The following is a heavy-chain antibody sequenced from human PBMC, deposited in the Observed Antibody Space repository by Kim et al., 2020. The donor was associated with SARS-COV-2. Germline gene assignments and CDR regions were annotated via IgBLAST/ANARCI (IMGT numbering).Heavy chain of an antibody. Sequence: GGSLRLSCAASGFTLRSYAMHWVRQAPGKGLEWVAVISGDGKDKHSADSVKGRFTISRDNSKNTLFLQMDSLRAGDTAVYYCAREQDTGAADYYSGYWGLGTLVTVSS. J-gene: IGHJ4*02. D-gene: IGHD6-13*01. CDR2: ISGDGKDK. V-gene: IGHV3-30*04. CDR1: GFTLRSYA. CDR3: AREQDTGAADYYSGY.